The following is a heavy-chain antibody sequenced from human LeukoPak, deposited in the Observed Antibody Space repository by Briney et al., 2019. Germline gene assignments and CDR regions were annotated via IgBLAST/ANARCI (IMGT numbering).Heavy chain of an antibody. Sequence: GGSLRLSCAASGFTFSSYAMHWVRQAPGKGLEWVAVISYDGSNKYYADSVKGRFTISRDNSKNTLYLQMNSLRAEDTAVYYCARDKSFRYSSSRALEYYFDYWGQGTLVTVSS. V-gene: IGHV3-30-3*01. CDR3: ARDKSFRYSSSRALEYYFDY. D-gene: IGHD6-13*01. CDR2: ISYDGSNK. CDR1: GFTFSSYA. J-gene: IGHJ4*02.